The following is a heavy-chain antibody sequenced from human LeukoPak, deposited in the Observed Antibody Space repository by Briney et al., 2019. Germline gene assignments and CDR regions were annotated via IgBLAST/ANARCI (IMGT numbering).Heavy chain of an antibody. CDR1: GGSISSYY. J-gene: IGHJ3*02. D-gene: IGHD5-24*01. V-gene: IGHV4-59*08. CDR2: IYYSGST. CDR3: ARPKMATNDAFDI. Sequence: SETLSLTCTVSGGSISSYYWSWIRQPPGKGLEWIGYIYYSGSTYYNPSLKSRVTISVDTSKNQFSLKLSSVTAADTAVYYCARPKMATNDAFDIWGQGTMVTVSS.